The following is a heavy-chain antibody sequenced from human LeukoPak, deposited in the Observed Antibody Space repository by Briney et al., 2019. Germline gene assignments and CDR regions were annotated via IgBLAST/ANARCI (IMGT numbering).Heavy chain of an antibody. CDR1: GYSFNRYG. Sequence: ASVKVSCKASGYSFNRYGFTWVRQAPGQGLEWMGWISAYSGDTNSAQKFQGRVSMTTDTSTTTAYMELSSLGSDDTAVYYCARGGGIAVTVAFDYWGQGTHVTVSS. D-gene: IGHD6-19*01. J-gene: IGHJ4*02. CDR3: ARGGGIAVTVAFDY. CDR2: ISAYSGDT. V-gene: IGHV1-18*01.